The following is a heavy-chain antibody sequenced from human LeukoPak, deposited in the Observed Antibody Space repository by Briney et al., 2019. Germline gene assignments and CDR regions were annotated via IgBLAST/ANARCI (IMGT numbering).Heavy chain of an antibody. CDR3: AGDRGITITKDFDY. V-gene: IGHV1-24*01. D-gene: IGHD1-1*01. CDR2: YDPEEGGI. J-gene: IGHJ4*02. Sequence: ASVKVSCKVSGSTLAESSIHWLRQAPGKGLEWMGGYDPEEGGIIYAQKFLDRVTMTEDTSTTTAYMEVSSLRSEDTAVYFCAGDRGITITKDFDYWGQGTLVTVSS. CDR1: GSTLAESS.